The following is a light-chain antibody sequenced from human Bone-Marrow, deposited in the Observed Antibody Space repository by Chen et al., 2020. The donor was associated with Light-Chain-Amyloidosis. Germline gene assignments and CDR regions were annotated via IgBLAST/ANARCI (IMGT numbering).Light chain of an antibody. J-gene: IGKJ4*01. V-gene: IGKV1-27*01. CDR3: QNYKSAPSLT. CDR2: AAS. Sequence: DIQMTQTQSTLSASVGDTFSIMCRARQGISKSLAWYQQKPGKVPNLLIFAASSLQSGVTSRFSGSGSGTAFTLNISNLQPEDVATYYGQNYKSAPSLTFGGGTKVEI. CDR1: QGISKS.